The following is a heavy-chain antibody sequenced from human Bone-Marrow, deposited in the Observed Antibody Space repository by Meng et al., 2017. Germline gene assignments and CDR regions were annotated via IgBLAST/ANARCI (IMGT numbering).Heavy chain of an antibody. CDR2: NYYSGST. D-gene: IGHD2/OR15-2a*01. CDR1: GDSSTSGGYY. V-gene: IGHV4-31*03. CDR3: ASGLWINAFDT. J-gene: IGHJ3*02. Sequence: QVQLQESGPGLVTPSQTLSRACTVSGDSSTSGGYYWTWIRQHPGKGLEWIGYNYYSGSTSYNPSLKNRLSISIDTSKNQFSLKLSSVTAADTAMYYCASGLWINAFDTWGQGTVVTVSS.